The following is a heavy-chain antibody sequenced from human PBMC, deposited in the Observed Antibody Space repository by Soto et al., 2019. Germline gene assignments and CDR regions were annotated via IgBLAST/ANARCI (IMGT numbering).Heavy chain of an antibody. CDR1: GASMNNYY. D-gene: IGHD3-16*01. V-gene: IGHV4-59*01. CDR2: MYSSGSY. CDR3: VRSGHTFGGVM. Sequence: SETLSLTCSVSGASMNNYYGSWVRQPPGRGLEWIGYMYSSGSYNYNSSLKSRVTISVDTSKNQFSLKLSSVTAADTAVYYCVRSGHTFGGVMWGLGTLVTVSS. J-gene: IGHJ4*02.